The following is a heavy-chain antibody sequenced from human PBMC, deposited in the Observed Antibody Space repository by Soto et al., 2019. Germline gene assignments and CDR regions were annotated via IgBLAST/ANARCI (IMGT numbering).Heavy chain of an antibody. Sequence: AKVSCTGSGGTFSGYAISWVRQAPGQGLEWMGGIIPIFGTANYAQKFQGRVTITADKSTSKAYMELSSLRSEDTAVYYCARDPIAAPQNWFDPWGQGTLVTVSS. CDR1: GGTFSGYA. D-gene: IGHD6-13*01. V-gene: IGHV1-69*06. CDR3: ARDPIAAPQNWFDP. CDR2: IIPIFGTA. J-gene: IGHJ5*02.